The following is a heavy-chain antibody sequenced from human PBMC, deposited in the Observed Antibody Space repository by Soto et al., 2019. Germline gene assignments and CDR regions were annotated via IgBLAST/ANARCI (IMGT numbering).Heavy chain of an antibody. Sequence: GGSLRLSCAASGFTFSSYSMNWVRQAPGKGLEWVSSISSSSSYIYYADSVKGRFTISRDNAKNSLYLQMNSLRAEDTAVYYCARDPRTAMAEADYWGQGTLVTVSS. CDR2: ISSSSSYI. D-gene: IGHD5-18*01. J-gene: IGHJ4*02. V-gene: IGHV3-21*01. CDR3: ARDPRTAMAEADY. CDR1: GFTFSSYS.